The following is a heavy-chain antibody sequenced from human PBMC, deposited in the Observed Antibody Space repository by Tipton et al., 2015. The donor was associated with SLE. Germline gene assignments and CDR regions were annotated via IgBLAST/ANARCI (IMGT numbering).Heavy chain of an antibody. D-gene: IGHD3-10*01. CDR2: ISGNGGST. CDR1: GFTFNNYA. CDR3: AKRGSYFGSGSDGAFDV. J-gene: IGHJ3*01. V-gene: IGHV3-23*01. Sequence: GSLRLSCAASGFTFNNYAMSWVRQAPGKGLEWVSVISGNGGSTYYADSVKGRFTISRDNSKNTLYLQMNTLRAEDTAVYYCAKRGSYFGSGSDGAFDVWGQGTMVTVSS.